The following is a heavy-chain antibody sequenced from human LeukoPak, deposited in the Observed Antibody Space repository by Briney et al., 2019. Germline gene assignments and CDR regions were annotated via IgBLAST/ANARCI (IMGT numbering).Heavy chain of an antibody. CDR1: GYTLTGYY. V-gene: IGHV1-2*02. CDR3: ARGHGYSSGYNWFDP. J-gene: IGHJ5*02. Sequence: ASVKVSCKASGYTLTGYYMHWVRQAPGQGLEWMGWINPNSGGTNYAQKFQGRVTMTRDTSISTVYMELSRLRSDDTAVYYCARGHGYSSGYNWFDPWGQGTLVTVSS. D-gene: IGHD6-19*01. CDR2: INPNSGGT.